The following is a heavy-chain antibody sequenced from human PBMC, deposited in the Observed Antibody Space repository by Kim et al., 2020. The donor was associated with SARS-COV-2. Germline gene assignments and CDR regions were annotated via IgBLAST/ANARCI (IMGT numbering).Heavy chain of an antibody. V-gene: IGHV4-34*01. CDR3: GSEYYFGSGSYNY. J-gene: IGHJ4*02. Sequence: YDPSLKSRLTISVDTSKSQFSLKLTSVTAADTAVYYCGSEYYFGSGSYNYWGQGTLVTVSS. D-gene: IGHD3-10*01.